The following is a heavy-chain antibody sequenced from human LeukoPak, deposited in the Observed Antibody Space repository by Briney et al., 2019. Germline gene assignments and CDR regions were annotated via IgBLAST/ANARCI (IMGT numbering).Heavy chain of an antibody. CDR3: ARKYGDYGYYMDV. CDR1: GFTFSSYS. D-gene: IGHD4-17*01. J-gene: IGHJ6*03. V-gene: IGHV3-48*01. Sequence: GGSLRPSCAASGFTFSSYSMNWVRQAPGKGLQWVSYISSSSTTIYYADSVKGRFTISRDNAKNSLYLQMNSLRAEDTAVYYCARKYGDYGYYMDVWGKGTTVTVSS. CDR2: ISSSSTTI.